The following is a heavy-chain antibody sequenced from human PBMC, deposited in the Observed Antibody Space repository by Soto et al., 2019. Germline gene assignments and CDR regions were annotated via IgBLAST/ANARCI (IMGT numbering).Heavy chain of an antibody. Sequence: EVQLVEAGGGLVQPGGSLRLSCAASGFTLSSYAMNWVRQAPGKGLEWVSYISSSSIYYADSVKGRFTISRDNAKNSLSLQMNSLRAEDRAVYYCARDLWDGRTGGESDSWGHGTLVTVS. J-gene: IGHJ5*01. D-gene: IGHD3-16*01. CDR1: GFTLSSYA. V-gene: IGHV3-48*01. CDR3: ARDLWDGRTGGESDS. CDR2: ISSSSI.